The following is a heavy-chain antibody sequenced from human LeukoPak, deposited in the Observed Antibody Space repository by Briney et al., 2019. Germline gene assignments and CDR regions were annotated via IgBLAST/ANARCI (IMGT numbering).Heavy chain of an antibody. CDR1: GYSFTSYW. CDR3: ARRGIAAGNWFDP. CDR2: IYPGDSDT. V-gene: IGHV5-51*01. Sequence: GESLKISGKGSGYSFTSYWIGWVRQMPGKGLEWMGIIYPGDSDTRYSPSFQGQVTISADKSISTAYLQWSSLKASDTAMYYCARRGIAAGNWFDPWGQGTLVTVSS. J-gene: IGHJ5*02. D-gene: IGHD6-13*01.